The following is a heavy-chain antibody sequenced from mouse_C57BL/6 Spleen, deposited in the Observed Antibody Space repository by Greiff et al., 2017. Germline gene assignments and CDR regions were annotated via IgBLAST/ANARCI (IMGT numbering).Heavy chain of an antibody. CDR1: GYTFTSYW. CDR2: IHPNSGST. J-gene: IGHJ3*01. D-gene: IGHD2-5*01. CDR3: AREGGYSNYGAY. Sequence: QVQLQQPGAELVKPGASVKLSCKASGYTFTSYWMHWVKQRPGQGLEWIGNIHPNSGSTNYNETFKSKATLTVDQSYSTAYMQLSSLTSEDSAVYYCAREGGYSNYGAYWGQGTLVTVSA. V-gene: IGHV1-64*01.